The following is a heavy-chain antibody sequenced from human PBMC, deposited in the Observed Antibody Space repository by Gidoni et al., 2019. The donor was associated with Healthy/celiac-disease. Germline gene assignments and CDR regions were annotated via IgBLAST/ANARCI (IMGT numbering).Heavy chain of an antibody. CDR1: GSPFPSYG. Sequence: VQLVPSGAEVNKPGASVNVSCTGSGSPFPSYGISWVRPAPGQGLEWMEWIGAYNGNTNDAQKLQGRVTVTTDTSTSTAYMELRLQRTDDTAVYYGARQVAGTMGCFDPWGQGTLVTVSS. CDR3: ARQVAGTMGCFDP. J-gene: IGHJ5*02. CDR2: IGAYNGNT. V-gene: IGHV1-18*01. D-gene: IGHD6-19*01.